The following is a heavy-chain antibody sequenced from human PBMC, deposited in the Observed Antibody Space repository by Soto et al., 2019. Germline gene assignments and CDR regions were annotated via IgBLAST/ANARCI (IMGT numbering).Heavy chain of an antibody. CDR2: ISSYNGDT. J-gene: IGHJ4*02. D-gene: IGHD3-3*01. CDR1: GYTFTDNG. CDR3: ARASTSGNFWHFY. Sequence: QVQLVQSGAEVKKPGASVKVSCKASGYTFTDNGITWVRQAPGQGLEWMGWISSYNGDTKYAQKLQGRVSMTTDTSTSTAFMELTDLRADDTAVYFCARASTSGNFWHFYWGQGTLVTVSS. V-gene: IGHV1-18*01.